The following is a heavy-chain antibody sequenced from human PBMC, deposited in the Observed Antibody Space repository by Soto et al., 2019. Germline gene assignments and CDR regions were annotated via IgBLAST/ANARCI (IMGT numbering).Heavy chain of an antibody. J-gene: IGHJ4*02. D-gene: IGHD6-19*01. CDR2: TSSSTAAI. CDR3: ARGAVAGLYFFDY. CDR1: GFTLSTYD. Sequence: EVQLVESGGGLVQPGGSLRLSCAASGFTLSTYDMNWVRQAPGKGLQWVSHTSSSTAAIVYADSVKGRITISRDNAKNSLYLQMNSLRDEDRAVYYCARGAVAGLYFFDYWGQGILVTVSS. V-gene: IGHV3-48*02.